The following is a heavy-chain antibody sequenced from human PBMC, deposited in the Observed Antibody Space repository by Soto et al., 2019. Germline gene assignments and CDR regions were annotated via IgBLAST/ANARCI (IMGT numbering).Heavy chain of an antibody. CDR3: ARAFVDIVPNAFDI. Sequence: EVQLVESGGGLVQHGGSLRLSCAASGFTFSSYSMNWVRQAPGKGLEWVSYISSSSSTIYYADSVKGRFTISRDNAKNSLYLQMNSLGAEDTAVYYCARAFVDIVPNAFDIWGQGTMVTVSS. D-gene: IGHD5-12*01. V-gene: IGHV3-48*01. J-gene: IGHJ3*02. CDR2: ISSSSSTI. CDR1: GFTFSSYS.